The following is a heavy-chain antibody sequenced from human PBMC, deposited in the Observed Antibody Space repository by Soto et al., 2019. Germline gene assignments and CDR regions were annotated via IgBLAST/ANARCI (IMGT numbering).Heavy chain of an antibody. CDR1: GFTVSSNY. CDR2: IYGGGST. CDR3: ACSSSWLNWFDP. D-gene: IGHD6-13*01. J-gene: IGHJ5*02. Sequence: GGSLRLSCAASGFTVSSNYMSWVRQAPGKGLEWVSVIYGGGSTYYADSVKGRFNISRHNSKNTLYLQMNSLRDEDTAVYYCACSSSWLNWFDPWGQGTLVTVSS. V-gene: IGHV3-53*01.